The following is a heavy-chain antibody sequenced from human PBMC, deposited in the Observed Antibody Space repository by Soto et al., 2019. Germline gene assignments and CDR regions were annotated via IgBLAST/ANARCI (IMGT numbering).Heavy chain of an antibody. CDR2: IYSGGST. Sequence: PGGSLRLSCAASGFTVSSNYLSWVRQAPGKGLEWVSVIYSGGSTSYADSVKGRFTISRDNSKNTLYLQMNSLRAEDTAVYYCARESITMVRGVIILRYFDYWGQGTLVPVSS. D-gene: IGHD3-10*01. V-gene: IGHV3-66*01. J-gene: IGHJ4*02. CDR1: GFTVSSNY. CDR3: ARESITMVRGVIILRYFDY.